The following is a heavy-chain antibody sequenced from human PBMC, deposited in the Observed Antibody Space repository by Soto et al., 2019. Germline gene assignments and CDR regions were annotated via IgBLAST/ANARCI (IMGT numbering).Heavy chain of an antibody. D-gene: IGHD1-26*01. CDR3: ARLHIGGNLQTGPDY. J-gene: IGHJ4*02. Sequence: QVQLVESGGGLVKPGGSPRLSCAASGFTFSDYYMSWIRQAPGKGLEWISYISSSSSYINYADSVKGRFTVSRDNAKDSLYLQISSLRAEDTAVYYCARLHIGGNLQTGPDYWGQGTLVTVSS. CDR1: GFTFSDYY. V-gene: IGHV3-11*06. CDR2: ISSSSSYI.